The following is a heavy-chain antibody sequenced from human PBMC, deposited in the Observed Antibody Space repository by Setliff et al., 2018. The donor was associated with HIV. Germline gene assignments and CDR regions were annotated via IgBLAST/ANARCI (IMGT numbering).Heavy chain of an antibody. CDR3: ARGRLRTVTSLIKKRASYTWLDP. CDR1: GGSFSGYY. CDR2: ISQTRST. Sequence: SETLSLTCAFHGGSFSGYYWMWIRQSPGEGLEWIGDISQTRSTNYDPSLKSRVTISLDTSKNQLSLKLTSVSAADTAVYYCARGRLRTVTSLIKKRASYTWLDPWGQGTLVTVSS. J-gene: IGHJ5*02. D-gene: IGHD3-16*01. V-gene: IGHV4-34*01.